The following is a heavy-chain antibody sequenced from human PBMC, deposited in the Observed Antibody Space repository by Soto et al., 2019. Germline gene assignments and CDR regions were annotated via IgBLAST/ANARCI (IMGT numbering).Heavy chain of an antibody. Sequence: PGGSLRLSCAASRFTFSGSAMHWVRQASGKGLEWVGRIRSKANSYATAYAASVKGRFTISRDDSKNTAYLQMNSLKTEDTAVYYCTRTMKAFDYWGQGTLVTVSS. CDR1: RFTFSGSA. CDR3: TRTMKAFDY. J-gene: IGHJ4*02. V-gene: IGHV3-73*01. D-gene: IGHD3-22*01. CDR2: IRSKANSYAT.